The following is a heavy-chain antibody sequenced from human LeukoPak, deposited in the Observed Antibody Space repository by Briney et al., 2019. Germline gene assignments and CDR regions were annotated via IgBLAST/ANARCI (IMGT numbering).Heavy chain of an antibody. CDR2: FYHGGST. J-gene: IGHJ4*02. CDR3: ARDTFYYGSGRDFDY. V-gene: IGHV4-38-2*02. CDR1: GYSISTGYY. Sequence: PSETLSLTCTVSGYSISTGYYWDWIRQPPGKGLEWIGTFYHGGSTCYNPSLKSRVTISVDTSKNQFSLKLSSVTAADTAVYYCARDTFYYGSGRDFDYWGQGTLVTVSS. D-gene: IGHD3-10*01.